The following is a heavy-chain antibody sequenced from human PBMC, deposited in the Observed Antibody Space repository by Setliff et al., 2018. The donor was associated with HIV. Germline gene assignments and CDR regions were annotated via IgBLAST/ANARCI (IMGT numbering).Heavy chain of an antibody. D-gene: IGHD3-3*01. CDR1: GYTFTSYA. CDR2: INAGNGNT. CDR3: ARGGFFGVAERRAFAN. Sequence: ASVKVSCKASGYTFTSYAMHWVRQAPGQRLEWMGWINAGNGNTKYSQKFQGRVTITRDTSASTVYMELRSLRSDDTAVYYCARGGFFGVAERRAFANWGQGTLVTVSS. J-gene: IGHJ4*02. V-gene: IGHV1-3*01.